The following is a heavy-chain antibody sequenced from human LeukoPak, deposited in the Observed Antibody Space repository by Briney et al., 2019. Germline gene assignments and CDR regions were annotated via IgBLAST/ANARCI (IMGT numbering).Heavy chain of an antibody. Sequence: GASVKVSCKTSGFRFTSSGFSWVRQAPGQGLEWMGGIVPIFGTANYAQKFQGRVTITADDSTSTGYMELSSLRSEDTAVYYCARDYRVGGRFLEWSPGTLWYWGQGTLVTVSS. V-gene: IGHV1-69*13. CDR1: GFRFTSSG. CDR3: ARDYRVGGRFLEWSPGTLWY. J-gene: IGHJ4*02. CDR2: IVPIFGTA. D-gene: IGHD3-3*01.